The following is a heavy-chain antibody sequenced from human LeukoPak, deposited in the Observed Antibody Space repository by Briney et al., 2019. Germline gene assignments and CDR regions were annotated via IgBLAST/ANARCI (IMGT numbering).Heavy chain of an antibody. CDR2: IKQDGSEK. CDR1: GFTFSSYW. Sequence: GGSLRLSCAASGFTFSSYWISWVRQAPGKGLEGVANIKQDGSEKYYVDSVKGRFTISRDNAKNSLYLQMNSLRAEDTAVYYCARDVVVDSSGWYYWGQGTLVTVSS. D-gene: IGHD6-19*01. CDR3: ARDVVVDSSGWYY. J-gene: IGHJ4*02. V-gene: IGHV3-7*03.